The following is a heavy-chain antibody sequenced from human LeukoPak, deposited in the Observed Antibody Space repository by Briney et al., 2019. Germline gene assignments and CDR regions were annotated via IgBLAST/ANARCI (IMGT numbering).Heavy chain of an antibody. Sequence: SGTSLRLSCAASGFTFSSYGMHWVRQAPGKGLEWVAIISYDGSQKYYTDSVKRRFTISRDTSKNTLYLQMKSLRAEDTAVYYCAREKSGCYTTDYGGQEPRVTVS. CDR2: ISYDGSQK. CDR3: AREKSGCYTTDY. V-gene: IGHV3-30*03. J-gene: IGHJ4*02. D-gene: IGHD3-22*01. CDR1: GFTFSSYG.